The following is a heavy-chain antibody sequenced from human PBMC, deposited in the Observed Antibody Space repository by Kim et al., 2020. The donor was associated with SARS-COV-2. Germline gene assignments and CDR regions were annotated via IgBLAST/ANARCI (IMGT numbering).Heavy chain of an antibody. CDR1: GDTLSGYD. CDR2: MNPNSGNT. V-gene: IGHV1-8*02. J-gene: IGHJ4*02. D-gene: IGHD2-21*01. CDR3: ARGLSPSVPIAPYYLHY. Sequence: ASVKVSCKTSGDTLSGYDINWVRQAPGQGLEWMGWMNPNSGNTGYAQTFQGRVAMTMDTSISTAYMEVFSLTSEDTAVYYCARGLSPSVPIAPYYLHYWGQGTRVPVSS.